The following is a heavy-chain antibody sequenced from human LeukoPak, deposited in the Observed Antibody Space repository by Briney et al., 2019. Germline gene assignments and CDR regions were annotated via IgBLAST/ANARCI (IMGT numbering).Heavy chain of an antibody. J-gene: IGHJ3*02. V-gene: IGHV3-74*01. CDR3: ARGPGAFDI. CDR2: INSDGSST. D-gene: IGHD2-2*01. Sequence: GGSLRLSCVASGFMFSSYWMNWVRQAPGKGLVWVSRINSDGSSTSYADSVKGRFTISRDNAKNTLFLQMNSLRAEDTAVYYCARGPGAFDIWGQGTMVTLSS. CDR1: GFMFSSYW.